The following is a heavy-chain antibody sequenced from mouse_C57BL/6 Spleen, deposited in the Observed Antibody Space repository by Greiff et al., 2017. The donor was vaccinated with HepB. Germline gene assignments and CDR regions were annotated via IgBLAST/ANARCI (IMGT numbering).Heavy chain of an antibody. CDR2: INPSNGGT. CDR1: GYTFTSYW. Sequence: VQRVESGTELVKPGASVKLSCKASGYTFTSYWMHWVKQRPGQGLEWIGNINPSNGGTNYNEKFKSKATLTVDKSSSTAYMQLSSLTSEDSAVYYCARSKGTTVVYYAMDYWGQGTSVTVSS. J-gene: IGHJ4*01. V-gene: IGHV1-53*01. CDR3: ARSKGTTVVYYAMDY. D-gene: IGHD1-1*01.